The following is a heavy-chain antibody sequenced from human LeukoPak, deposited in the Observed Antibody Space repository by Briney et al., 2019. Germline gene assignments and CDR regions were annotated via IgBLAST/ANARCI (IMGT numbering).Heavy chain of an antibody. V-gene: IGHV4-39*07. CDR1: VGSISSSSYY. CDR2: INYTGRT. J-gene: IGHJ3*02. D-gene: IGHD5/OR15-5a*01. Sequence: SETLSLTCTVSVGSISSSSYYWGWIRQPPGKSLEWIGEINYTGRTHYNPSLTSRVTISIDMSERQFSLRLTSVTAADTAVYYCARERRVEVSARQTVAFDMWAQGTMVIVSS. CDR3: ARERRVEVSARQTVAFDM.